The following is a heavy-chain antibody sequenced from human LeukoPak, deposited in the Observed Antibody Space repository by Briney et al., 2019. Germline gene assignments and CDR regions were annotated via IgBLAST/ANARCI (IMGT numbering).Heavy chain of an antibody. J-gene: IGHJ3*02. CDR3: VTDGASDI. CDR1: GFTLSSYT. Sequence: GGSLRLSRAASGFTLSSYTTNWVRQAPGKGLEWVSSISNSGFYIYYADSVKGRFVVSRDNANNSLYLQMNSLRDEDTAVYYCVTDGASDIWGQGTMVTVSS. CDR2: ISNSGFYI. V-gene: IGHV3-21*01.